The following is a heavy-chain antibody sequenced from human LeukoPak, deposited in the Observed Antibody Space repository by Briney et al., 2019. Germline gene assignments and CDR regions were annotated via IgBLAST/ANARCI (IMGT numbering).Heavy chain of an antibody. CDR2: ISYDGSNK. V-gene: IGHV3-30*19. Sequence: GGSLRLSCAASGFTFSSYGMHWVRQAPGKGLEWVAVISYDGSNKYYADSVKGRFTISRDNSKNTLYLQMNSLRAEDTAVYYCARVPGIAAAGPHWYFDLWGRGTLVTVSS. CDR1: GFTFSSYG. CDR3: ARVPGIAAAGPHWYFDL. D-gene: IGHD6-13*01. J-gene: IGHJ2*01.